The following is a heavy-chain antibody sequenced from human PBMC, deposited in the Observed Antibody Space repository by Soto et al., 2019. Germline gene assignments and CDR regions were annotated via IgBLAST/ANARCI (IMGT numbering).Heavy chain of an antibody. V-gene: IGHV4-61*01. CDR1: GGSVSSGSYY. J-gene: IGHJ6*02. D-gene: IGHD6-13*01. Sequence: TLSLTCTVSGGSVSSGSYYWSWIRQPPGKGLEWIGYIYYSGSTNYNPSLKSRVTISVDTSKNQFSLKLSSVTAADTAVYYCAGGAAAVYYYYYGMDVWGQGTTVTVSS. CDR3: AGGAAAVYYYYYGMDV. CDR2: IYYSGST.